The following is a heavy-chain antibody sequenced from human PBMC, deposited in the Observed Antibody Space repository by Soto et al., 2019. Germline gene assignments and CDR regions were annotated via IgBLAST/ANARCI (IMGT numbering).Heavy chain of an antibody. Sequence: LGESLKISCKGTGYSFTSNWIGCVRQMPEKGMEKMGIIYPGDSDTRYSPTFQGQVTISADKSISTAYLQWSSLKASDTAMYYCARHQYDSSGYELLSSYYYYGMDVWGQGTTVTVSS. D-gene: IGHD3-22*01. V-gene: IGHV5-51*01. J-gene: IGHJ6*02. CDR3: ARHQYDSSGYELLSSYYYYGMDV. CDR2: IYPGDSDT. CDR1: GYSFTSNW.